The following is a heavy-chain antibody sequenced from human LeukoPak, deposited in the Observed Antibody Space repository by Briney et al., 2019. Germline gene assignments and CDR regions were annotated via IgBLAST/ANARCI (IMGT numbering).Heavy chain of an antibody. V-gene: IGHV4-34*01. D-gene: IGHD6-19*01. CDR3: ARVVTYSSGCLDY. CDR1: GGSFSGYY. CDR2: INHSGST. Sequence: SETLSLTCAVYGGSFSGYYWSWIRQPPGKGLEWIGEINHSGSTNYNPSLKSRVTISVDTSKNQFSLKLSSVTAADTAVYYCARVVTYSSGCLDYWGQGTLITVSS. J-gene: IGHJ4*02.